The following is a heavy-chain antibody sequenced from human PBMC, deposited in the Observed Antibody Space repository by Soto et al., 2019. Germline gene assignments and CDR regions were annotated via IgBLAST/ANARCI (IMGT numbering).Heavy chain of an antibody. J-gene: IGHJ4*02. CDR2: ISAYNGDT. D-gene: IGHD1-1*01. CDR1: GYTFTRSG. Sequence: QVQLVQSGAEVKKPGASVKVSCKASGYTFTRSGISWVRQAPGQGLEWMGWISAYNGDTNYAQNFQGRVTMTTDTYTSTAYMELRSLRSDDTAVYYCAGVGGTPTWVDDWGQGTLVTVSS. V-gene: IGHV1-18*01. CDR3: AGVGGTPTWVDD.